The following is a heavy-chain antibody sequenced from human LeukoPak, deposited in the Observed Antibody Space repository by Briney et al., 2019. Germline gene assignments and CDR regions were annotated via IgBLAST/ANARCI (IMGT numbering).Heavy chain of an antibody. D-gene: IGHD6-13*01. Sequence: KPSETLSLTCTVSGGSISSYYWSWIRQPPGKGLEWIGYIYYSGSTNYNPSLKSRVTISVDTSKNQFSLKLSSVTAADTAVYYCARDRIAAAAMYYFDYWGQGTLVTVSS. CDR1: GGSISSYY. V-gene: IGHV4-59*12. CDR2: IYYSGST. J-gene: IGHJ4*02. CDR3: ARDRIAAAAMYYFDY.